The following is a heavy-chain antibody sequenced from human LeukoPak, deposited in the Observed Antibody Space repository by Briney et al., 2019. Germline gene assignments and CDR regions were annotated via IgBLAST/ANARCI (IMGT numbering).Heavy chain of an antibody. D-gene: IGHD3-22*01. J-gene: IGHJ3*02. CDR3: AREYYYESSDYYVVLSGAFDI. CDR2: INPNSDVT. CDR1: GYTFTGYY. Sequence: ASVKVSCKASGYTFTGYYMHWVRQAPGQGLEWMGWINPNSDVTNYAQKFQGRVTMTRDASISTAYMELSSLRSDDTAVYYCAREYYYESSDYYVVLSGAFDIWGQGTMVTVSS. V-gene: IGHV1-2*02.